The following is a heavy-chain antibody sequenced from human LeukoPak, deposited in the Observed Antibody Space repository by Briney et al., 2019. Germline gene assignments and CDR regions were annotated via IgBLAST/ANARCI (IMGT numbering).Heavy chain of an antibody. CDR1: GFTFSTYG. CDR3: AKKERYTNGWGYDP. Sequence: GGSLRLSCAASGFTFSTYGMHWVRQAPGKGLEWVASIRYDGSVKYYTGSVKGRFTISRDNSKNTLFLQMSSLRAEDTAVYYCAKKERYTNGWGYDPWGLGTLVTVSS. CDR2: IRYDGSVK. D-gene: IGHD6-19*01. V-gene: IGHV3-30*02. J-gene: IGHJ5*02.